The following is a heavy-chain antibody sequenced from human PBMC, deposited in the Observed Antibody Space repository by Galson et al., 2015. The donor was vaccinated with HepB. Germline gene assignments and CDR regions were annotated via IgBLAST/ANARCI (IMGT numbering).Heavy chain of an antibody. Sequence: SLRLSCAASGFTASSNYMSWVRQAPGKGLEWVSILYSGGSKYYADSVRGRFTISRDNTKNILYLQMNSLRAENTAVYYCARDPKWTYSGTYIGAFDIWGQGTMVTVSS. CDR2: LYSGGSK. CDR1: GFTASSNY. D-gene: IGHD1-26*01. V-gene: IGHV3-53*01. CDR3: ARDPKWTYSGTYIGAFDI. J-gene: IGHJ3*02.